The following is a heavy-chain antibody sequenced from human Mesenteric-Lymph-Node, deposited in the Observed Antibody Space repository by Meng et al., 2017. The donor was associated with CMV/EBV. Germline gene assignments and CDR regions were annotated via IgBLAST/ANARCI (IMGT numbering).Heavy chain of an antibody. D-gene: IGHD6-6*01. J-gene: IGHJ6*02. V-gene: IGHV3-23*01. CDR3: EKEGYSSSSYYYYYAMDV. CDR2: ISGSGGST. Sequence: GESLKISCAASGFTFSSYAMNWVRQAAGKGLEWVSAISGSGGSTYYADSVKGRFTISRDNAKNTLYLQMNSLRAEDAAVYYCEKEGYSSSSYYYYYAMDVWGQGTTVTVSS. CDR1: GFTFSSYA.